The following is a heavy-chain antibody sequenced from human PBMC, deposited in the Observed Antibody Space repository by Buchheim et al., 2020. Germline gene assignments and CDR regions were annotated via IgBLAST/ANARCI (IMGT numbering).Heavy chain of an antibody. CDR1: GGSISSDY. J-gene: IGHJ1*01. CDR3: ARGSGNSWHLLH. Sequence: QVQLQESGPAQVKPSETLSLTCTVSGGSISSDYWSWIRQSPGKGLEWIGCIFYSGNTHYNPSLKSRVTISSDKSKNQFSLKLNSVTAADTAVYYCARGSGNSWHLLHWGQGTL. CDR2: IFYSGNT. D-gene: IGHD6-13*01. V-gene: IGHV4-59*01.